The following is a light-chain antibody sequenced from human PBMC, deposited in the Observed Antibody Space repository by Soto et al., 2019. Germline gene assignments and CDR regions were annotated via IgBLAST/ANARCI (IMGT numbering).Light chain of an antibody. V-gene: IGKV3-20*01. CDR2: GAS. J-gene: IGKJ2*01. Sequence: EIVLTQSPGTLSLSPGEKATLSCCASQSVNNSSYLAWYQQKPGQAPGLLNYGASCRATGIPDRFSGSGSATDFTLTISRLEPEDFAVYYCRQYGSSPSYTFGQGTKLEIK. CDR3: RQYGSSPSYT. CDR1: QSVNNSSY.